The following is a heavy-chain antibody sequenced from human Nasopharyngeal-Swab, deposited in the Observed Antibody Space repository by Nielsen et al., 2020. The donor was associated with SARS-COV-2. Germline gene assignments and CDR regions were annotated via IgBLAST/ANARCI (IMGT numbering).Heavy chain of an antibody. J-gene: IGHJ3*02. CDR3: ARRDCGGGSCYSSDAFDI. V-gene: IGHV4-39*01. D-gene: IGHD2-15*01. Sequence: SETLSLTCTVSGGSISSSSYYWGWIRQPPGKGLEWIGSIYYSGSTYYNPSLKSRVTISVDTSKNQFSLKLSSVTAADTAVYYCARRDCGGGSCYSSDAFDIWGQGTMVTVSS. CDR1: GGSISSSSYY. CDR2: IYYSGST.